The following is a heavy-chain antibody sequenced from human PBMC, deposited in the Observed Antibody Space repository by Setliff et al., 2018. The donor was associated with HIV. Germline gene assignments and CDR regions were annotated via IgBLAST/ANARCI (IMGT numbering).Heavy chain of an antibody. J-gene: IGHJ4*02. Sequence: PSETLSLTCTVSSDTDFYWNWIRQPPGKGLEWIGYIHASGKTNYNPSLKSRVTLALDTSEMHFSLHLTSVTAADTAVYYCATLDPSGGNFLAYWGQGTLVTVSS. V-gene: IGHV4-4*09. CDR3: ATLDPSGGNFLAY. CDR1: SDTDFY. CDR2: IHASGKT. D-gene: IGHD2-21*02.